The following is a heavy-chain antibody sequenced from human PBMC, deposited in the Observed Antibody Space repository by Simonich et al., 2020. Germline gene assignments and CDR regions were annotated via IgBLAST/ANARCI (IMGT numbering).Heavy chain of an antibody. Sequence: QVQLVQSGAEVKKPGASVKVSCKASGYTFTGYYMHWVRQAPGQGLEWKGGINPNGGGTNYAHKFQGRVTMTRDTSISTAYMELSRLRSDDTAVYYCARGALTGDYYYMDVWGKGTTVTVSS. CDR2: INPNGGGT. J-gene: IGHJ6*03. CDR3: ARGALTGDYYYMDV. V-gene: IGHV1-2*07. CDR1: GYTFTGYY. D-gene: IGHD7-27*01.